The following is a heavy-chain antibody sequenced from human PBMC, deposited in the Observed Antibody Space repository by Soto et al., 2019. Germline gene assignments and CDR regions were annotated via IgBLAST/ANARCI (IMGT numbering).Heavy chain of an antibody. J-gene: IGHJ4*02. CDR2: IHSIRSSI. CDR1: GFTFSSHA. V-gene: IGHV3-48*02. CDR3: ARDARNTDYDY. D-gene: IGHD3-16*01. Sequence: EVQLVESGGGLVQPGGSLRLSCAVSGFTFSSHAMNWVRQAPGKGLEWVSYIHSIRSSIYYADSVKGRFTISRDNAKNSLYLQMASLRDADTAVYYCARDARNTDYDYWGQGPLVTVSS.